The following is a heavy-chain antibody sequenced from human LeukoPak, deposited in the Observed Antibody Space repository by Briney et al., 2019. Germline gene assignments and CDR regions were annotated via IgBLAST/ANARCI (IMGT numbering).Heavy chain of an antibody. CDR3: ARLAPGNYDILTGDPKVVFDY. D-gene: IGHD3-9*01. V-gene: IGHV4-59*01. CDR2: VHSSGST. J-gene: IGHJ4*02. Sequence: SSETLSLTCTVSGGSISSFFWSWIRQPPGKGLEWIGYVHSSGSTKYNPSLKSRLIISVDVSRNQFSLKLRSVRVADTAVYYCARLAPGNYDILTGDPKVVFDYWGQGALVTVSS. CDR1: GGSISSFF.